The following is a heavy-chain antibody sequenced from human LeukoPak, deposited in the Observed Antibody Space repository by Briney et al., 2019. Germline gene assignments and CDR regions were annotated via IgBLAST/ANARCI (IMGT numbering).Heavy chain of an antibody. V-gene: IGHV1-2*04. Sequence: GASVKVSCKASGYTFTGYYMHWVRQAPGQVLEWMGWINPNSGGTNYAQKFQGWVTMTRDTSISTAYMELSRLRSDDTAVYYCARGPPIAAADRFWFDPWGQGTLVTVSS. CDR2: INPNSGGT. J-gene: IGHJ5*02. D-gene: IGHD6-13*01. CDR1: GYTFTGYY. CDR3: ARGPPIAAADRFWFDP.